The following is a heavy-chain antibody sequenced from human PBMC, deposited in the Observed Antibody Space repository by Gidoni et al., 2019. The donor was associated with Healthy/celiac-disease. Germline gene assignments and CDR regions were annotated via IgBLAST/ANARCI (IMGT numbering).Heavy chain of an antibody. CDR1: GFTFCNAW. CDR2: IKSKTDGGTT. D-gene: IGHD3-16*01. J-gene: IGHJ6*02. Sequence: EVQLVESGGGLVKPGGSIRLSCAASGFTFCNAWMILVRQAPGKGLEWVGRIKSKTDGGTTDYAAPVKGRFTISRDDSKNKLYLQMNSLKTEDTAVYYCTTGVLDVWGSYRRFYGMDVWGQGTTVTVSS. V-gene: IGHV3-15*01. CDR3: TTGVLDVWGSYRRFYGMDV.